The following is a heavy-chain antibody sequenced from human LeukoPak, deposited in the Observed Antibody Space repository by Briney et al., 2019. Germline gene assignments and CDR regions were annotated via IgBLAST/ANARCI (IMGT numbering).Heavy chain of an antibody. J-gene: IGHJ4*02. CDR3: ARDPTSRSHPHFDF. V-gene: IGHV3-21*01. CDR1: GFTFSDYS. CDR2: ISSSGKNI. D-gene: IGHD1-26*01. Sequence: PGGSLRLSCAASGFTFSDYSINWVRQAPGKGLEWVSSISSSGKNIFYADSVKGRFTISRDNANNSLSLQMNSLRGEDTAVYYCARDPTSRSHPHFDFWGQGILVTVSS.